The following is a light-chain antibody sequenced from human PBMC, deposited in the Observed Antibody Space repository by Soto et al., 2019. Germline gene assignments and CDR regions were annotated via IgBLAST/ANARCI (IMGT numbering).Light chain of an antibody. CDR1: QSISSF. Sequence: DIQMTQSPSSLSASVGDRVTITCRASQSISSFVNWYQQKPGKAPNLLIYAASRLQSGVPSRFSGSGDGTDFTLTISSLQPEDFATYYCQQSYSPLRTFGGGTKVEVK. CDR3: QQSYSPLRT. V-gene: IGKV1-39*01. CDR2: AAS. J-gene: IGKJ4*01.